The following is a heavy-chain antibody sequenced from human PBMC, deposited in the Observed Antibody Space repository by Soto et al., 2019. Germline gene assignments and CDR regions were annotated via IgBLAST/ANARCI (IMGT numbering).Heavy chain of an antibody. Sequence: GGSLRLSCAASGFTFSSYAMSWVRQAPGKGLEWVSAISGSGGTTDYAAPVKGRFTISRDDSKNTLYLQMNSLKTEDTAVYYCTTSPPNDYGDYYYYYGMDVWGQGTTVTVSS. CDR3: TTSPPNDYGDYYYYYGMDV. CDR2: ISGSGGTT. J-gene: IGHJ6*02. CDR1: GFTFSSYA. V-gene: IGHV3-23*01. D-gene: IGHD4-17*01.